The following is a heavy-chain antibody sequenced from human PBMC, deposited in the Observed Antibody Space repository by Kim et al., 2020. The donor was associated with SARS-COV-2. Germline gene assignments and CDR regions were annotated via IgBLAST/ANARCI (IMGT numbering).Heavy chain of an antibody. CDR1: GGSFSGYY. CDR3: ARVFGFLLLYYYYYMHG. CDR2: INHSGST. V-gene: IGHV4-34*01. Sequence: SETLSLTCAVYGGSFSGYYWSWIRQPPGKGLEWIGEINHSGSTNYNLSLKSRVTISIDTSKSQFSLKLSSFTAADTAVYYCARVFGFLLLYYYYYMHG. D-gene: IGHD2-15*01. J-gene: IGHJ6*03.